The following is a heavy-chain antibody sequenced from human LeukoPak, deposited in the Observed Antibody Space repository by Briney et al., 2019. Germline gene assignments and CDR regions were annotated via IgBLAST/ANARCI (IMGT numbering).Heavy chain of an antibody. CDR1: GGSISSYY. D-gene: IGHD2-2*03. Sequence: PSETLSLTCTVSGGSISSYYWSWIRQPAGKGLEWIGRIYTSGSTNYNPSLKSQVSISLDTSKNQFSLKLTSVTAADTAVYYCARAGYASSWYAQFPFSFDSWGHGALVTVSS. V-gene: IGHV4-4*07. CDR2: IYTSGST. J-gene: IGHJ4*01. CDR3: ARAGYASSWYAQFPFSFDS.